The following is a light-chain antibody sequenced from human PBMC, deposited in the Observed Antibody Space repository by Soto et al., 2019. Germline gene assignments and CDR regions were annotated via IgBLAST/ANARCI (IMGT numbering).Light chain of an antibody. V-gene: IGKV4-1*01. Sequence: DIVMTKSPDSLAVSLGERATINCKPSQSVLSTSNDKNYLAWYQQKPGQPPKLLFYWASTRESGVPDRFSGSGSGTDFTLTISSLQAEDVPVYYCHQYYSIPTFCQGTMV. CDR3: HQYYSIPT. CDR1: QSVLSTSNDKNY. J-gene: IGKJ1*01. CDR2: WAS.